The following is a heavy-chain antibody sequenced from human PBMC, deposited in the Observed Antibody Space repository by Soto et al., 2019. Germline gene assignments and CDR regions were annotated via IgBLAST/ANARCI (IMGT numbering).Heavy chain of an antibody. CDR2: ISSSSSYT. Sequence: GGSLRLSCEASGFTFSDYYMSWIRQAPGKGLEWVSYISSSSSYTNYADSVKGRFTISRDNAKNSLYLQMNSLRAEDTAVYYCARAGGIAAADYWGQGTLVTVSS. CDR3: ARAGGIAAADY. CDR1: GFTFSDYY. J-gene: IGHJ4*02. D-gene: IGHD6-13*01. V-gene: IGHV3-11*06.